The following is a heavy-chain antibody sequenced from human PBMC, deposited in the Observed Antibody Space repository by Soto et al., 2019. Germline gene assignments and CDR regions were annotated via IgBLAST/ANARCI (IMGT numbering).Heavy chain of an antibody. Sequence: GGSLRLSCAASGFTFSSYWMHWVRQAPGKGLVWVSRINSDGSSTSYADSVKGRFTISRDNAKNTLYLQMNSLRAEDTAVYYCARGTDYYDSSGYSRHGMDVWGQGTTVTVSS. V-gene: IGHV3-74*01. D-gene: IGHD3-22*01. CDR1: GFTFSSYW. CDR3: ARGTDYYDSSGYSRHGMDV. CDR2: INSDGSST. J-gene: IGHJ6*02.